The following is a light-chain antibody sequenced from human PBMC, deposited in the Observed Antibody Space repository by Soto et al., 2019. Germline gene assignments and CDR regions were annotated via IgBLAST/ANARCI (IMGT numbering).Light chain of an antibody. CDR1: QSVSSNY. CDR3: QQYGSSPLT. V-gene: IGKV3-20*01. J-gene: IGKJ4*01. CDR2: RAS. Sequence: EIVLTQSPGTLYLSPGERATLSCRASQSVSSNYLAWYQQKPGQAHKVLIYRASIRATGIPDRFTGSGSGTDFTLTISRLEPEDFAVYYCQQYGSSPLTFGGETKVAIK.